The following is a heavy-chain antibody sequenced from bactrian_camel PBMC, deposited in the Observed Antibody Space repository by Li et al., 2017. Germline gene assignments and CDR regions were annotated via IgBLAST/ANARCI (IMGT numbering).Heavy chain of an antibody. CDR1: GYAYSTYC. V-gene: IGHV3S53*01. CDR2: IHSDGST. D-gene: IGHD6*01. CDR3: AVDLGLGYYGCTVVAGTYQAADFGY. Sequence: HVQLVESGGGSVQSGGSLRLSCAISGYAYSTYCIAWFRQAPGKEREGVAGIHSDGSTSYEDAVKGRFTISRDNAKNTVYLQMNSLKPEDTAMYYCAVDLGLGYYGCTVVAGTYQAADFGYWGQGTQVTVS. J-gene: IGHJ6*01.